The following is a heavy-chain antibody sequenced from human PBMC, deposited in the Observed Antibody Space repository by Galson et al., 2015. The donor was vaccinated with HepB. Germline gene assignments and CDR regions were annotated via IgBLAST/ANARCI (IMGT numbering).Heavy chain of an antibody. CDR3: TTDVYFSSYWSWLDP. CDR1: GFTFNNAW. J-gene: IGHJ5*02. CDR2: IKSKTDGATT. V-gene: IGHV3-15*01. D-gene: IGHD2-2*01. Sequence: SLRLSCAASGFTFNNAWMNWVRQAPGKGLEGVGRIKSKTDGATTEYAAPVKGGFTISRDDSRNTLYLQMNSLRTDDTAVYYCTTDVYFSSYWSWLDPWGQGTLVTVSS.